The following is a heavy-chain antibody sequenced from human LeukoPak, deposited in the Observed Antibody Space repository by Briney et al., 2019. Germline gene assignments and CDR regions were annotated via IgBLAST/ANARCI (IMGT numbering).Heavy chain of an antibody. D-gene: IGHD6-13*01. Sequence: PGGSLRLSCAASGFTFSSYAMSWVRQAPGKGLEWVSAISGSGGSTYYADSVKGRSTISRDNSKNTLYLQMNSLRAEDTAVYYCARTAAGFGNFDYWGQGTLVTVSS. CDR2: ISGSGGST. CDR1: GFTFSSYA. V-gene: IGHV3-23*01. CDR3: ARTAAGFGNFDY. J-gene: IGHJ4*02.